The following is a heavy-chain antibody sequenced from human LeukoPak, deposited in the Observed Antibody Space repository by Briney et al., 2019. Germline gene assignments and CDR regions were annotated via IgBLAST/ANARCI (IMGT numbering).Heavy chain of an antibody. CDR1: GYSFTDYY. J-gene: IGHJ4*02. CDR3: ARLGTIVVTSGGFVGD. Sequence: GASVKVSCKASGYSFTDYYIHWVRQAPGQGLEWVGRINPNSGGTNYAERFQGRVTMTRDTSISTAYMEVSSLKSDDTAVYFCARLGTIVVTSGGFVGDGGQGTLVTVSS. CDR2: INPNSGGT. V-gene: IGHV1-2*06. D-gene: IGHD3-16*02.